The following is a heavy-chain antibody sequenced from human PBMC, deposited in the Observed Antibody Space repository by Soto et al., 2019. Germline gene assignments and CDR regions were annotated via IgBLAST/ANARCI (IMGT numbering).Heavy chain of an antibody. D-gene: IGHD2-21*02. Sequence: SDTLSITCTISGGSVSSFYWGWIRQPPGKGLEWIGNIYYSGSANYDPSLRSRVTISLNTSKNQFSLNLNSVTAADTAIYYCARWTYCGGDCYWLDFWGQGTLVTVSS. CDR2: IYYSGSA. CDR1: GGSVSSFY. CDR3: ARWTYCGGDCYWLDF. J-gene: IGHJ4*02. V-gene: IGHV4-59*02.